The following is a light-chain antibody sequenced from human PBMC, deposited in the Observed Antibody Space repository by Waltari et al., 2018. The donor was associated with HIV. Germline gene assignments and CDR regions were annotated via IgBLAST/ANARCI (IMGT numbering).Light chain of an antibody. CDR2: DTT. CDR1: AGAVTSKHS. Sequence: QAAVTQEPSMTVSPGGTIILTCGSSAGAVTSKHSAYWFQQKPGQTPPTLIFDTTKRHSWTPARFSCFLLGDKAVLTLSGALSEDEAFYYCLLFFGATRIFGGGTMVTV. J-gene: IGLJ2*01. CDR3: LLFFGATRI. V-gene: IGLV7-46*01.